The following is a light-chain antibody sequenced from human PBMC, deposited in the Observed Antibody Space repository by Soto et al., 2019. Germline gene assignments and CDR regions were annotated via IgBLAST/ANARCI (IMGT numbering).Light chain of an antibody. V-gene: IGKV1-39*01. Sequence: DTQMTQSSSSLSASVGDRVTITCRASQSVGRFLNWYQQKPGKAPTVLINVASTLRSGVPSRFSGSGSGTDFNLTINSLQPEDFATYFCQQSFTTPLTFGGGTKVEIK. CDR1: QSVGRF. J-gene: IGKJ4*01. CDR2: VAS. CDR3: QQSFTTPLT.